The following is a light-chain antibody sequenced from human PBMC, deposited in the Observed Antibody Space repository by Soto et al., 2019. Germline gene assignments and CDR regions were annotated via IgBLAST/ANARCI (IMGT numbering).Light chain of an antibody. J-gene: IGLJ1*01. CDR1: SSNIGSNT. Sequence: QSVLTQPPSASGTPGQRVTIYCSGSSSNIGSNTVNWYQQLPGTAPKLLIYNNNQRPSGVPDRFSGSKSGTSASLAISGLQSEDEADYYCAAWDDSLNGPVFGTGTKVTVL. CDR3: AAWDDSLNGPV. CDR2: NNN. V-gene: IGLV1-44*01.